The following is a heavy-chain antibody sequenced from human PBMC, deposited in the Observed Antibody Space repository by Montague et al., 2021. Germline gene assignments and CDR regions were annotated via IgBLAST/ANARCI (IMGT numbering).Heavy chain of an antibody. D-gene: IGHD3-10*01. V-gene: IGHV4-34*10. CDR3: AKQDYFVSGTSYKGFDP. CDR2: INYGGTT. CDR1: GGSFSGYF. J-gene: IGHJ5*02. Sequence: SETLSLTCAVSGGSFSGYFWSWVRQPPGRGLEWIGEINYGGTTSNPSLKGRITMSLDTSRNQFSLNLSFVTAADTAVYYCAKQDYFVSGTSYKGFDPWGQGILVTVSS.